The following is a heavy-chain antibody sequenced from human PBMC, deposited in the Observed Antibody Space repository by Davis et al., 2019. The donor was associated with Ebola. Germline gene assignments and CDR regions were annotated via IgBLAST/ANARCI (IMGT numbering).Heavy chain of an antibody. D-gene: IGHD2-15*01. Sequence: GESLKISCAASGFTFSSYAMSWARQAPGKGLEWVSAISGSGGSTYYADSVKGRFTISRDNSTNTLYLQMNSLRAEDTAVYYCAKASIYCSGGSCYGGDYWGQGTLVTVSS. CDR2: ISGSGGST. CDR3: AKASIYCSGGSCYGGDY. J-gene: IGHJ4*02. CDR1: GFTFSSYA. V-gene: IGHV3-23*01.